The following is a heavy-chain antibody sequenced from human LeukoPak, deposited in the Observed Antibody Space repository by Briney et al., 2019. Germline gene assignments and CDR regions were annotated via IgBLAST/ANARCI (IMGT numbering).Heavy chain of an antibody. CDR1: GFTFSNYW. CDR2: IKYGGREK. CDR3: ARYLNSGPEDF. V-gene: IGHV3-7*01. D-gene: IGHD1-26*01. J-gene: IGHJ4*02. Sequence: PGGSLRLSCAATGFTFSNYWMGWFRQAPGKGLEWVANIKYGGREKQYVDSVKGRFTISRDNAKNSLFLQMNSLRAEDTAVYYCARYLNSGPEDFWGQGTLVTVSS.